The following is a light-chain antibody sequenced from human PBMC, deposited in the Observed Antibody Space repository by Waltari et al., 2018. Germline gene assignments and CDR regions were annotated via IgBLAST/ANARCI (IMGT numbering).Light chain of an antibody. Sequence: XXXMTQTPLSXXVTPGQXXSXSXXSSQSLLHSDGKTYLYWYLQKPGQSPQLLIYEVSSRFSGVPDRFSGSGSGTDFTLKISRVEAEDVGVYYCMQGIHLRYTCGQGTKLEIK. CDR2: EVS. J-gene: IGKJ2*01. CDR3: MQGIHLRYT. V-gene: IGKV2-29*02. CDR1: QSLLHSDGKTY.